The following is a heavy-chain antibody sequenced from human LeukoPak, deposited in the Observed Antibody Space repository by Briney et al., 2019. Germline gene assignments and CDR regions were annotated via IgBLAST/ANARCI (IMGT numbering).Heavy chain of an antibody. CDR2: IYYSGST. Sequence: SETLSLTCTVLSGGSISSYYWGWIRQPPGKGLEWIGYIYYSGSTNYNPSLKSRVTISVGTSKNQFSLKLSSVTAADTAVYYCARLPYDYYDSSGYYVPIWGQGTMVTVSS. CDR3: ARLPYDYYDSSGYYVPI. J-gene: IGHJ3*02. CDR1: GGSISSYY. D-gene: IGHD3-22*01. V-gene: IGHV4-59*08.